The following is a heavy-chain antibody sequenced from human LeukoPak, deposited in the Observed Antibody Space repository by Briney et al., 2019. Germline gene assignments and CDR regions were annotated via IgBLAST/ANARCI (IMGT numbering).Heavy chain of an antibody. Sequence: GGSLRLSCAASGFTFSSYWIHWVRQAPGKGLVWVSRINSDGSSTNYVDSVKGRFTISRDNAKNTLYLQMNSLRAEDTAVYYCARGGYELRYFDWTDYWGQGTLVTVSS. D-gene: IGHD3-9*01. V-gene: IGHV3-74*01. CDR1: GFTFSSYW. CDR2: INSDGSST. CDR3: ARGGYELRYFDWTDY. J-gene: IGHJ4*02.